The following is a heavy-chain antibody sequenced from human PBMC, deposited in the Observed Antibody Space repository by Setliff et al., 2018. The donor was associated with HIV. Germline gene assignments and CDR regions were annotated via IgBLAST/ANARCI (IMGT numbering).Heavy chain of an antibody. CDR2: IYHSGNT. D-gene: IGHD2-2*01. J-gene: IGHJ3*02. Sequence: KASETLSLTCAVSGYSIRSGYYWGWIRQPPGKGLEWIGNIYHSGNTFHNPSLKSRVTISVHTSKNQFPLKLSSVTAADTAVYYCARRRSMPNNAFDIWGQGTMVTVSS. CDR3: ARRRSMPNNAFDI. V-gene: IGHV4-38-2*01. CDR1: GYSIRSGYY.